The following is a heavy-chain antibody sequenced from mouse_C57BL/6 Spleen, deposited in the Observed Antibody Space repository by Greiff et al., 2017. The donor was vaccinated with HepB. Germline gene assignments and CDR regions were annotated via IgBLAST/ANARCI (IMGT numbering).Heavy chain of an antibody. CDR2: IYPRSGNT. J-gene: IGHJ4*01. Sequence: VQLQQSGAELVRPGASVKLSCKASGYTFTSYGISWVKQRTGQGLEWIGEIYPRSGNTYYNEKFKGKATLTADKSSSTAYMELRSLTSEDSAVCVCARWYVAKVHYAMEDWGQGTAVTVSS. V-gene: IGHV1-81*01. CDR3: ARWYVAKVHYAMED. CDR1: GYTFTSYG. D-gene: IGHD1-1*02.